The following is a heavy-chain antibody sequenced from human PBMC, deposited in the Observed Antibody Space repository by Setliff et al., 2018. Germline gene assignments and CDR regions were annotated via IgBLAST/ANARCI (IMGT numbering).Heavy chain of an antibody. V-gene: IGHV3-23*01. CDR3: VRDTTSGWMLTN. D-gene: IGHD6-25*01. J-gene: IGHJ4*02. Sequence: GSLRLSCAASGFTFSSYAMNWVRQAPGKGLEWVSVISGSGGSTFYADSVKGRFTISRDNARDSLYLQMNSLRAEDTAVYYCVRDTTSGWMLTNWGQGTLVTVSS. CDR1: GFTFSSYA. CDR2: ISGSGGST.